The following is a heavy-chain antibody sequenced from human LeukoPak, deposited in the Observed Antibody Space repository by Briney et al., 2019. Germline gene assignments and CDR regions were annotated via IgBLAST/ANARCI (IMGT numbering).Heavy chain of an antibody. V-gene: IGHV4-34*01. CDR2: INHSGST. J-gene: IGHJ5*02. D-gene: IGHD3-10*01. Sequence: SETLSLTCAVSGGSFSGYYWSWIRQPPGKGLEWIGEINHSGSTNYNPSLKSRVTISVDTSKNQFSLKLSSVTAADTAVYYCARQSYGSGSYSNPNWFDPWGQGTLVTVSS. CDR3: ARQSYGSGSYSNPNWFDP. CDR1: GGSFSGYY.